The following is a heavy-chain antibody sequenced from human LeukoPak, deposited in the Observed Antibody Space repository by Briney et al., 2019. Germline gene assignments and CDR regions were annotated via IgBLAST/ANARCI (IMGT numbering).Heavy chain of an antibody. V-gene: IGHV3-7*01. Sequence: PGGSLRLSCAASGFTFSSYRMSWVRQAPGKGLEWVANIKQDGSEKYYVDSVKGRFTISRDNAKNSLYLQMNSLRAEDTAVYYCARGRDGYNLVDAFDIWGQGIMVTVSS. CDR3: ARGRDGYNLVDAFDI. CDR1: GFTFSSYR. D-gene: IGHD5-24*01. J-gene: IGHJ3*02. CDR2: IKQDGSEK.